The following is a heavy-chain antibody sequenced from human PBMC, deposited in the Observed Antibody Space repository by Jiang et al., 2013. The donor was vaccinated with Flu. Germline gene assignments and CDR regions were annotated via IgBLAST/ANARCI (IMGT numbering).Heavy chain of an antibody. D-gene: IGHD2-15*01. J-gene: IGHJ4*02. CDR3: TTVFVVEVAAAYFDY. CDR2: IKSKTDGGTT. V-gene: IGHV3-15*01. Sequence: GRIKSKTDGGTTDYAAPVKGRFTISRDDSKNTLYLQMNSLKTEDTAVYYCTTVFVVEVAAAYFDYWGQGTLVTVSS.